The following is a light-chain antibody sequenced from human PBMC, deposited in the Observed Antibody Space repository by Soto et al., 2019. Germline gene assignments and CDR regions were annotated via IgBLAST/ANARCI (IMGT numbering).Light chain of an antibody. CDR1: QSISSW. Sequence: DILMTQSPSTLPASVGDRVTITCRASQSISSWLAWYQQKPGKAPKLLIYKASSLESGVPSRFSGSGSGTEFTLTISSLQPDDFATYYCQQYNTYPITFGQGTRLEIK. J-gene: IGKJ5*01. CDR2: KAS. CDR3: QQYNTYPIT. V-gene: IGKV1-5*03.